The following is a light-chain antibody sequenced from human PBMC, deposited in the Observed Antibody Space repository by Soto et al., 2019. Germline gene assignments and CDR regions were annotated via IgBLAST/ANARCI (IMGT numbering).Light chain of an antibody. CDR1: SSNIGSNS. Sequence: QLVLTQPPSVSAAPGQRVTISCSGSSSNIGSNSVSWYQQLPGTAPKLLIYDNNKRPSGIPDRFSASKSATSATLGITGLQTGDEADYYCGTWDRRLSVGVFGGGTKLTVL. J-gene: IGLJ3*02. CDR3: GTWDRRLSVGV. CDR2: DNN. V-gene: IGLV1-51*01.